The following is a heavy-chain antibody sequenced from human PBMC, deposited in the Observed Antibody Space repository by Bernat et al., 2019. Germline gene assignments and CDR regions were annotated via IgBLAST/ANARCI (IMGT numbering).Heavy chain of an antibody. CDR3: ARGASNTWFDP. V-gene: IGHV4-34*02. Sequence: QVQLQQWGAGLLKPSETLSLTCAVYGESFSTYYWSWIRQPPGKGLEWIGEINHSGSTNYNPSLKSRVTISVDTSKNQFSLKLSSVTAADTAVYYCARGASNTWFDPLGQGTLVTVSS. CDR1: GESFSTYY. CDR2: INHSGST. J-gene: IGHJ5*02.